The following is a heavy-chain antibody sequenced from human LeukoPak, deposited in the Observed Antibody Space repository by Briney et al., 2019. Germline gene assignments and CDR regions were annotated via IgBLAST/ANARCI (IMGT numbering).Heavy chain of an antibody. J-gene: IGHJ6*02. CDR3: AKAELDYDFWSGYLYYYYGMDV. CDR1: GFTFSSYA. CDR2: ISGSGGST. D-gene: IGHD3-3*01. V-gene: IGHV3-23*01. Sequence: PGGSLRLSCAASGFTFSSYAMSWVRQAPGKGLEWVSAISGSGGSTYYADSVKGRSTISRDNSKNTLYLQMNSLRAEDTAVYYCAKAELDYDFWSGYLYYYYGMDVWGQGTTVTVSS.